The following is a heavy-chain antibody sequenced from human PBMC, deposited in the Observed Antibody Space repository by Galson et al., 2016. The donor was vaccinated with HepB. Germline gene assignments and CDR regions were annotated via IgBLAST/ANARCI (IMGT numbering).Heavy chain of an antibody. Sequence: SLRLSCATSGFSFGGYVMTWVRQAPGKGPEWVSSIGTGDGSTNYVESAKGRFTISKDNSKNTVYLQMNSLRAEDTAVYYCVREGGYGDSDPVYYFYGMDVWGQGTTVTVSS. J-gene: IGHJ6*02. CDR1: GFSFGGYV. CDR3: VREGGYGDSDPVYYFYGMDV. D-gene: IGHD2-21*02. V-gene: IGHV3-23*01. CDR2: IGTGDGST.